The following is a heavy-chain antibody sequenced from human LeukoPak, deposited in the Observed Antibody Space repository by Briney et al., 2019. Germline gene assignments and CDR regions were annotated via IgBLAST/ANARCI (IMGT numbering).Heavy chain of an antibody. Sequence: GASVKVSCKASGYTFTSYGISWVRQAPGQGLEWMGWISAYNGNTNYAQKLQGRVTMTTDTSTSTAYMELRSLRSDDTAVYYCARESIAARPWGTGGGWFDPWGQGTLVTVSS. V-gene: IGHV1-18*01. D-gene: IGHD6-6*01. CDR2: ISAYNGNT. CDR1: GYTFTSYG. CDR3: ARESIAARPWGTGGGWFDP. J-gene: IGHJ5*02.